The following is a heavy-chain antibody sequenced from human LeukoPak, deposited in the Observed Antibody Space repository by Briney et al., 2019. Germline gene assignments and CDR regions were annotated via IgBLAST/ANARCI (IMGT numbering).Heavy chain of an antibody. CDR3: ARGPAEGSSYYYYYYMDV. J-gene: IGHJ6*03. CDR1: SGSISTSNYY. V-gene: IGHV4-61*05. CDR2: IYYSGST. D-gene: IGHD3-10*01. Sequence: SETLSLTCTVSSGSISTSNYYWGWIRQPPGKGLEWIGYIYYSGSTNYNPSLKSRVTISVDTSKNQFSLKLSSVTAADTAVYYCARGPAEGSSYYYYYYMDVWGKGTTVTISS.